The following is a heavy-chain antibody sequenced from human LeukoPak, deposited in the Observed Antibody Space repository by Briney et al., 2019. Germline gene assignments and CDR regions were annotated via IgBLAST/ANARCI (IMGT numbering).Heavy chain of an antibody. CDR3: ASGVSGSYPNDFDY. J-gene: IGHJ4*02. Sequence: GGSLRLSCAASGFTFSTYIMNWVRQTPGKGLEWVSVIYSGGSTYYADSVKGRFTISRDNSKNTLYLQMNSLRAEDTAVYYCASGVSGSYPNDFDYWGQGTLVTVSS. CDR1: GFTFSTYI. CDR2: IYSGGST. D-gene: IGHD1-26*01. V-gene: IGHV3-66*01.